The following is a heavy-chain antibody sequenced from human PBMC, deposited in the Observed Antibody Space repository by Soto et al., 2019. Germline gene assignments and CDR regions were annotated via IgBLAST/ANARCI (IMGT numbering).Heavy chain of an antibody. V-gene: IGHV4-31*03. Sequence: SETLSLTCTLSGGSISSGGYYWSWIRQHPGKGLGWIGYIYYSGSTYYNPSLKSRVTISVDTSKNQFSLKLSSVTAADTAVYYCARTVFADYGDYRGGWFDPWGQGTLVTVS. CDR1: GGSISSGGYY. D-gene: IGHD4-17*01. CDR2: IYYSGST. CDR3: ARTVFADYGDYRGGWFDP. J-gene: IGHJ5*02.